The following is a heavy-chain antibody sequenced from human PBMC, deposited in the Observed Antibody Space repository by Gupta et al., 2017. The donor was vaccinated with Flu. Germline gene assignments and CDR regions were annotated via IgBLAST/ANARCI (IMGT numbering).Heavy chain of an antibody. CDR3: ARDSRHFDY. CDR2: IYHSGST. Sequence: QVQLQESGPGLVKPSETLSLTCAVSGYSISSGYYWGWIRQPPGKGVEWIGSIYHSGSTYYNPSLKSRVTISVDTSKNQFSLKLSSVTAADTAVYYCARDSRHFDYWGQGTLVTVSS. J-gene: IGHJ4*02. V-gene: IGHV4-38-2*02. CDR1: GYSISSGYY.